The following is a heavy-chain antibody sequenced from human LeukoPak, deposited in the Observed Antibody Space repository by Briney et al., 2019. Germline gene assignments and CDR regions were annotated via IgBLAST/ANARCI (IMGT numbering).Heavy chain of an antibody. CDR2: IIPIFGTA. J-gene: IGHJ4*02. D-gene: IGHD1-26*01. Sequence: SVKVSRKASGGTFSSYAISWVRQAPGQGLEWMGGIIPIFGTANYAQKFQGRVTITADESTSTAYMELRSLRFEDTAVYYCAREGVGVNMGVFDYWGQGALVTVSS. CDR3: AREGVGVNMGVFDY. V-gene: IGHV1-69*13. CDR1: GGTFSSYA.